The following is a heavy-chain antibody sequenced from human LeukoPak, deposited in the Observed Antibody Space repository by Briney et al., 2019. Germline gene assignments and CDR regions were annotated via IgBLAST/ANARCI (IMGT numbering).Heavy chain of an antibody. CDR3: ARPQHGDLYAFDI. CDR2: VNGDGSST. Sequence: GGSLRLSCAASGFTFSSFWMHWVRQAPGRGLVWVSRVNGDGSSTTYADSVKGRFTISRDSAKNTAYLQMNSLRAEDTAVYYCARPQHGDLYAFDIWGHGTMVTVSS. D-gene: IGHD4-17*01. V-gene: IGHV3-74*01. CDR1: GFTFSSFW. J-gene: IGHJ3*02.